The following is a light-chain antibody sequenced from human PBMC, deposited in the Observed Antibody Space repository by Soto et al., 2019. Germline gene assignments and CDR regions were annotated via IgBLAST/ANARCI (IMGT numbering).Light chain of an antibody. CDR1: SGDIGSYNR. CDR2: EVT. V-gene: IGLV2-14*01. CDR3: SSYTNINTRACV. Sequence: QSALTQPASVSGPPGQSITIFCTGTSGDIGSYNRVSWYQQHPGKAPKLIIYEVTDRPSGVPIRFSGSKSGNMASLTISGLQAEDEAEYYCSSYTNINTRACVFGTGTKLTVL. J-gene: IGLJ1*01.